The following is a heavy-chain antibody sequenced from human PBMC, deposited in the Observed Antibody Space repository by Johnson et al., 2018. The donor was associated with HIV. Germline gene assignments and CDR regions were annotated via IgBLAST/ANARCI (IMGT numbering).Heavy chain of an antibody. D-gene: IGHD1-26*01. CDR1: GFTFDDYA. CDR3: AKGMGWGLTHAFDI. J-gene: IGHJ3*02. Sequence: VQLVESGGGLVQPGRSLRLSCAASGFTFDDYAMHWVRQAPGRGLEWVSGISWNSGTIGYADSVKGRFTISRDNAKNSLYLQMNRLRAEDTALYYCAKGMGWGLTHAFDIWGQGTKVTVSS. V-gene: IGHV3-9*01. CDR2: ISWNSGTI.